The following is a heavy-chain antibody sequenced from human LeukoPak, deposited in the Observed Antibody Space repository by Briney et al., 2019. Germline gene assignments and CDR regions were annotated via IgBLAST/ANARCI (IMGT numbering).Heavy chain of an antibody. CDR1: GYSISNRYY. CDR3: ARQTGSGLFTLP. D-gene: IGHD3/OR15-3a*01. CDR2: IYHSGST. Sequence: PSETLSLTCTVSGYSISNRYYWGWIRQPPGKGLEWIGSIYHSGSTDYNASVKSRVTISIDSSKNQFSLMLSAVTAADTAVYYCARQTGSGLFTLPGGQGTLVTVSS. J-gene: IGHJ4*02. V-gene: IGHV4-38-2*02.